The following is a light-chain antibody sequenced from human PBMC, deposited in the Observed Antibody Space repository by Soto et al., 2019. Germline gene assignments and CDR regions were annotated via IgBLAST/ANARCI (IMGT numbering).Light chain of an antibody. CDR3: QQYNNWTYT. V-gene: IGKV3-15*01. J-gene: IGKJ2*01. CDR1: QSVGSN. Sequence: EIVLTHSPATLSVSPGERATLSCRASQSVGSNLAWYQQRPGQPPRLLIADASTRATDIPARFSGGGSGTEFTLTISSLQSEDFAVYYCQQYNNWTYTFGQGTKLPIK. CDR2: DAS.